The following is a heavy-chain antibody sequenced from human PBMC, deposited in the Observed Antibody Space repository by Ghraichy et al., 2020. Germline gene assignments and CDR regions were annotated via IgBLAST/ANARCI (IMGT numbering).Heavy chain of an antibody. CDR3: TRGVGYCSGGSCYSFY. D-gene: IGHD2-15*01. CDR2: IRSKAYGGTT. Sequence: GESLNISCTASGFTFGDYAMSWFRQAPGKGLEWVGFIRSKAYGGTTEYAASVKGRFTISRDDSKSIAYLQMNSLKTEDTAVYYCTRGVGYCSGGSCYSFYWGQGTLVTVSS. J-gene: IGHJ4*02. CDR1: GFTFGDYA. V-gene: IGHV3-49*03.